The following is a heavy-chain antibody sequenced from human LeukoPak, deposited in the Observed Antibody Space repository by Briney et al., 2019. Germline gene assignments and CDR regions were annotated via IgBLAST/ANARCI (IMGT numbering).Heavy chain of an antibody. CDR3: ARVRRVTMIVVVITTHAFDI. D-gene: IGHD3-22*01. Sequence: GGSLRLSCAASGFTFSDYYMSWIRQAPGKGLEWVSSISSSSSYIYYADSVKGRFTISRDNAKNSLYLQMNSLRAEDTAVYYCARVRRVTMIVVVITTHAFDIWGQGTMVTVSS. CDR2: ISSSSSYI. J-gene: IGHJ3*02. V-gene: IGHV3-11*06. CDR1: GFTFSDYY.